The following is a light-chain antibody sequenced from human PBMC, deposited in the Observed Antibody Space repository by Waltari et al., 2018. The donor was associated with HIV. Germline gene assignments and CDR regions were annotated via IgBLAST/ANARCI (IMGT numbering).Light chain of an antibody. CDR3: QQLNSYPS. Sequence: DIQLTQSPSFLSTSVGDTVTITCRASQDISRYLALYQKKPGKAPNLLIYAPSTFHSGVPSRFSGSGSGTEFTLTISSLQPEDFATYYCQQLNSYPSFGGGTKVE. J-gene: IGKJ4*01. CDR1: QDISRY. CDR2: APS. V-gene: IGKV1-9*01.